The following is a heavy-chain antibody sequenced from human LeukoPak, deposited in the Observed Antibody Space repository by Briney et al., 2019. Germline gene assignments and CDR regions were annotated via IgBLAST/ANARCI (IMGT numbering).Heavy chain of an antibody. D-gene: IGHD4-17*01. Sequence: PSETLPLTCAVSGGSISSGGYSWSWIRQPPGKGLEWIGYMFHTGRTYYNPSLESRVTISVDRSKNHFSLNLTSVTAADTAVYYCARERDYGYTDYWGQGTLVTVSS. CDR3: ARERDYGYTDY. CDR2: MFHTGRT. J-gene: IGHJ4*02. V-gene: IGHV4-30-2*01. CDR1: GGSISSGGYS.